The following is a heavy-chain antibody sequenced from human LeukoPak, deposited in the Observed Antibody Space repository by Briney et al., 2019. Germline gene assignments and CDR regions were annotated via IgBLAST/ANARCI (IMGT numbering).Heavy chain of an antibody. Sequence: SETLSLTCTVSGASIDSSRYYWGWIRQPPGKGPEWIASIFYRGNSYNNPSLKSRVTMSVDTSKNQFSLKLTSVTAADTAVYYCATLAVWRDWYFDLWGRGTLVTVSS. CDR1: GASIDSSRYY. J-gene: IGHJ2*01. D-gene: IGHD2-21*01. CDR2: IFYRGNS. CDR3: ATLAVWRDWYFDL. V-gene: IGHV4-39*01.